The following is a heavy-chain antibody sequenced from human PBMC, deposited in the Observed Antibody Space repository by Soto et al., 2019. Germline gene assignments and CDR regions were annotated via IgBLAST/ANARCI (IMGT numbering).Heavy chain of an antibody. CDR3: ARDRDELVGIFPYYCGMDV. CDR1: GFTFSSYE. J-gene: IGHJ6*02. D-gene: IGHD2-21*01. Sequence: GGSLRLSCAASGFTFSSYEMNWVRQAPGKGLEWVSYISSSGRTTYYADSVKGRFTISRDNAKNSLSLQMNSLRADDTAVYYCARDRDELVGIFPYYCGMDVWGQGTTVTVSS. V-gene: IGHV3-48*03. CDR2: ISSSGRTT.